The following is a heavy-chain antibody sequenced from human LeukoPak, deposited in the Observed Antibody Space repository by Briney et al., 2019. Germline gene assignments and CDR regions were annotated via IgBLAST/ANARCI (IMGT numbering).Heavy chain of an antibody. D-gene: IGHD6-13*01. J-gene: IGHJ4*02. V-gene: IGHV3-21*01. CDR1: GFTFSSYT. CDR3: ARTANVAAGYYIDY. Sequence: GGSLRLSCAASGFTFSSYTMNWVRQAPGKGLEWLSSISGNSRHKYYADSVKGRFTISRDNAKNSLYLQMNSLRAEDTAVYYCARTANVAAGYYIDYWGQGTLVTVSS. CDR2: ISGNSRHK.